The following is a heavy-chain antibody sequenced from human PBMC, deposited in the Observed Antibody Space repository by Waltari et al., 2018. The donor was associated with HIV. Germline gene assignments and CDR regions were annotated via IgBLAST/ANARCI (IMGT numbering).Heavy chain of an antibody. D-gene: IGHD2-15*01. Sequence: EVQLVESGGGLVQPGGSLRLSCAASGFTFTTSWVHWVRQAPGKGLVWVSRINPDGTDTRDADSVKGRFTISRDNAKNTVYLQVNSLRGEDTSVYYCARGKDCGGGTCDGYHYYRMDVWGQGTTVTVSS. CDR2: INPDGTDT. CDR3: ARGKDCGGGTCDGYHYYRMDV. J-gene: IGHJ6*02. CDR1: GFTFTTSW. V-gene: IGHV3-74*01.